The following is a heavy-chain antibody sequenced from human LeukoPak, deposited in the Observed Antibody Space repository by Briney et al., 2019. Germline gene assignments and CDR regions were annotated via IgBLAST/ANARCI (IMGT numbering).Heavy chain of an antibody. Sequence: GGSLRLSCAASGFTFSDYYMSWIRKAPGKGLEWVSYISSSGSTIYYADSVKGRFTISRDNAKNSLYLQMNSLRAEDTAVYYCAAAMVRGVFDPWGQGTLVTVSS. J-gene: IGHJ5*02. CDR2: ISSSGSTI. V-gene: IGHV3-11*01. D-gene: IGHD3-10*01. CDR1: GFTFSDYY. CDR3: AAAMVRGVFDP.